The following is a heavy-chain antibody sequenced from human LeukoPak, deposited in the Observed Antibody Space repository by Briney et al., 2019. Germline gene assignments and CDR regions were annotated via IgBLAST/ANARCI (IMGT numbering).Heavy chain of an antibody. CDR3: ARDLRGGQLLQWFDP. D-gene: IGHD3-22*01. CDR2: INPNTGGT. J-gene: IGHJ5*02. CDR1: GYIFTGYY. Sequence: ASVNVSCKASGYIFTGYYLHWVRQAPGQGPEWMGWINPNTGGTLYAEKFQGRVTVTTDTSISKAYMELRSLTLDDTAVYYCARDLRGGQLLQWFDPWGQGTLVTVSS. V-gene: IGHV1-2*02.